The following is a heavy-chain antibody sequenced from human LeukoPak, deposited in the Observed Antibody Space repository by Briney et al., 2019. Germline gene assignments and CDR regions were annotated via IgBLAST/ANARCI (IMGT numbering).Heavy chain of an antibody. Sequence: GGSMRLSCAASGFTFRTYGMHWVRQAPGKGLEWEAVIWSDGINRFYADSVRGRFIFSRDNSKNTLSLQMNNLRAEDTAVYYCTGDSDYWGQGTLVTVSS. J-gene: IGHJ4*02. CDR2: IWSDGINR. CDR3: TGDSDY. CDR1: GFTFRTYG. V-gene: IGHV3-30*02.